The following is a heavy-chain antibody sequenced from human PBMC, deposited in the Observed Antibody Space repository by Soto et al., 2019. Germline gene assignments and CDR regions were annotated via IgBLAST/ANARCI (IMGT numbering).Heavy chain of an antibody. Sequence: PGGSLRLSCAASGFTFSSYWMSWVRQAPGKGLEWVAVISYDGSNKYYADSVKGRFTISRDNSKNTLYLQMNSLRAEDTAVYYCARFCISTSCYASFDYWGQGTLVTVSS. CDR1: GFTFSSYW. D-gene: IGHD2-2*01. J-gene: IGHJ4*02. CDR3: ARFCISTSCYASFDY. V-gene: IGHV3-30-3*01. CDR2: ISYDGSNK.